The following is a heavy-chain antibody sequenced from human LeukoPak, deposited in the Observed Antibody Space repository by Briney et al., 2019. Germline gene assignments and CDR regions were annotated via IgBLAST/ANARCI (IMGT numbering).Heavy chain of an antibody. Sequence: APVKVSCKASGYTFTSYDINWVRQATGQGLEWMGWMNPNSGNTGYAQKFQGRVTMTRNTSISTAYMELSSLRSEDTAVYYCARGRGGSSWYSPEYYYYGMDVWGQGTTVTVSS. CDR1: GYTFTSYD. J-gene: IGHJ6*02. CDR2: MNPNSGNT. D-gene: IGHD6-13*01. V-gene: IGHV1-8*01. CDR3: ARGRGGSSWYSPEYYYYGMDV.